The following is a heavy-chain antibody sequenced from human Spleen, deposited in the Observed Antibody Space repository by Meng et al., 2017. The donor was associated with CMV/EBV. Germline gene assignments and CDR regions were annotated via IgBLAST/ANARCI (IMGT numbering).Heavy chain of an antibody. D-gene: IGHD2-21*01. V-gene: IGHV1-18*01. CDR2: ISSYNTNT. CDR1: GHTFNSYA. Sequence: SVKVSCKVAGHTFNSYAITWVRQAPGQGLEWVGWISSYNTNTHYAQKLQGRVTLTTDTSTNIASMELRSLRSDDTAVYYCATIAYCGGDCFRIHPLYDHWGQGTLVTVSS. CDR3: ATIAYCGGDCFRIHPLYDH. J-gene: IGHJ5*02.